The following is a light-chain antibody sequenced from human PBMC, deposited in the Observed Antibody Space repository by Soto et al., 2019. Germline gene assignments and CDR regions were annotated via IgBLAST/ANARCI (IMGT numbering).Light chain of an antibody. CDR3: QAWDNSPHVV. J-gene: IGLJ2*01. Sequence: SYELTQPPSVSVSPGQTATITCSGDKLGDKYVCWYQQKPGQAPLLVIYQDRKRPSGIPERFSGSNSRNTATLTISGTQAIDEADYYCQAWDNSPHVVFGGGTQLTVL. V-gene: IGLV3-1*01. CDR2: QDR. CDR1: KLGDKY.